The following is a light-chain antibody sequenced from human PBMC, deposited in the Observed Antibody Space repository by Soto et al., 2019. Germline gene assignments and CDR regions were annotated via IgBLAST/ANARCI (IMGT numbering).Light chain of an antibody. Sequence: DIQLNQSPSPLSGSVGDRVTITCRASQTISSWLAWYQQKPGKAPNLLIDKASSLKSGVPSRFSGSGSGTEFTLTISNLQPDDFATYYCQQYDTYWTFGQGTKVDIK. V-gene: IGKV1-5*03. CDR1: QTISSW. CDR3: QQYDTYWT. CDR2: KAS. J-gene: IGKJ1*01.